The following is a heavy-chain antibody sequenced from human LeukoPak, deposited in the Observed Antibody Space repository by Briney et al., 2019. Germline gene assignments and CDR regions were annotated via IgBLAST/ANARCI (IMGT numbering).Heavy chain of an antibody. V-gene: IGHV1-18*01. CDR1: GYTFTSYG. D-gene: IGHD3-22*01. CDR3: ARGGNYYDSSGYYYVGYFDY. J-gene: IGHJ4*02. Sequence: ASVKVSCKASGYTFTSYGISWVRQAPGQGLEWMGWISAYNGNTNYAQKLQGRVTMTTDTSTSTAYMELRSLRSDDTAVYYCARGGNYYDSSGYYYVGYFDYWGLGTLVTVSS. CDR2: ISAYNGNT.